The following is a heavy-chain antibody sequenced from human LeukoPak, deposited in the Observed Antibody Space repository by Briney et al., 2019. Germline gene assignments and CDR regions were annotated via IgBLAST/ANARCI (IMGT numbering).Heavy chain of an antibody. CDR3: ARGGRGFFGYYYYYMDV. CDR1: GGSFSSYY. CDR2: IYTSGSI. J-gene: IGHJ6*03. D-gene: IGHD3-10*01. V-gene: IGHV4-4*07. Sequence: SETLSLTCTVSGGSFSSYYWSWIRQPAGKGLEWIGRIYTSGSITYNPSLKSRVSMSVDTSKNQFSLKLSSVTAADTAVYYCARGGRGFFGYYYYYMDVWGKGTTVTISS.